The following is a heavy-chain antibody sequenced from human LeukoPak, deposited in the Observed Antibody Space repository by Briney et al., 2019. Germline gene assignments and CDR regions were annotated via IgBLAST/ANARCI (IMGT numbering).Heavy chain of an antibody. J-gene: IGHJ5*02. Sequence: SETLSLTCAVYGGSFSGYYWSWIRQPPGKGLEWIGEINHSGSTNYNPSLKSRVTISVDTSKNQFSLKLGSVTAADTAVYYCARRGANYGDSGWLDPWGQGTLATVSS. CDR3: ARRGANYGDSGWLDP. CDR1: GGSFSGYY. D-gene: IGHD4-17*01. V-gene: IGHV4-34*01. CDR2: INHSGST.